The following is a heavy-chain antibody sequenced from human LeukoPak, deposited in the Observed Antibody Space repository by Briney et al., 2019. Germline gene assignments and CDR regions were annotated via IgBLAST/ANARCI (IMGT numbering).Heavy chain of an antibody. V-gene: IGHV4-4*07. CDR3: ARNGVVATYHYFDY. Sequence: SETLSLTCTVSGGSISSYYWSWIRQPAGKGLEWIGRIYTSGSTNYNPSLKSRVTMSVDMSKNQFSLKLSSVTAADTAVYYCARNGVVATYHYFDYWGQGTLVTVSS. CDR2: IYTSGST. CDR1: GGSISSYY. J-gene: IGHJ4*02. D-gene: IGHD5-12*01.